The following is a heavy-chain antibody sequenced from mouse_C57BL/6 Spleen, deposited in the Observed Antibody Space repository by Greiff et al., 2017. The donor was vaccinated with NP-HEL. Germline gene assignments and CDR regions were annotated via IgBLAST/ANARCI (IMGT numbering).Heavy chain of an antibody. D-gene: IGHD4-1*01. V-gene: IGHV5-17*01. CDR3: AKQKTGTGYFDV. CDR2: ISSGSSTI. CDR1: GFTFSDYG. Sequence: EVKVVESGGGLVKPGGSLKLSCAASGFTFSDYGMHWVRQAPEKGLEWVAYISSGSSTIYYADTVKGRFTISRDNAKNTLFLQMTSLRSEDTAMYYCAKQKTGTGYFDVWGTGTTVTVSS. J-gene: IGHJ1*03.